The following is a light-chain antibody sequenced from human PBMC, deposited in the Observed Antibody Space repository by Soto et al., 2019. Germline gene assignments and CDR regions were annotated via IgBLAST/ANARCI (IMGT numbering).Light chain of an antibody. CDR1: QSVSSN. CDR2: EAS. V-gene: IGKV3-15*01. J-gene: IGKJ4*01. CDR3: QQYNNWPLT. Sequence: EIVMTQSPATLSVSPGERATLSCRASQSVSSNLAWYHQKPGQAPRLLIYEASTRATGIPARFSGSGSGTEFTLTIGSLLSEDFAVYYCQQYNNWPLTFGGGTKVDIK.